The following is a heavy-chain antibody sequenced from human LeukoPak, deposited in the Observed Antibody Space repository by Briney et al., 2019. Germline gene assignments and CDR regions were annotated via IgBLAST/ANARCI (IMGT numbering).Heavy chain of an antibody. J-gene: IGHJ6*02. V-gene: IGHV3-23*01. Sequence: GGSLRLSCAASGFTFSSYAMSWVRQAPGKGLEWVSSISASGGNTYYADSVKGQFTISRDNSKNTLYLQMNSLRAEDTAVYYCARAVRPGITGTTRQAYGMDVWGQGTTVTVSS. CDR3: ARAVRPGITGTTRQAYGMDV. D-gene: IGHD1-14*01. CDR1: GFTFSSYA. CDR2: ISASGGNT.